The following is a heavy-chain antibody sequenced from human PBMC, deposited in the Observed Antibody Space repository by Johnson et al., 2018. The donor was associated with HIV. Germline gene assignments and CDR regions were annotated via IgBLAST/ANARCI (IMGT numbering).Heavy chain of an antibody. CDR2: ISSSGSTI. D-gene: IGHD3-16*02. Sequence: VQLVESGGGLVQPGGSLRLSCAASGFTFSDYYMSWIRQAPGKGLEWVSYISSSGSTIYYADSVKGRFTISRDNAKNSLYLQMNSLRAGDTALYYCAREAYRFGYAFDLWGQGTMVTVSS. V-gene: IGHV3-11*04. CDR1: GFTFSDYY. J-gene: IGHJ3*01. CDR3: AREAYRFGYAFDL.